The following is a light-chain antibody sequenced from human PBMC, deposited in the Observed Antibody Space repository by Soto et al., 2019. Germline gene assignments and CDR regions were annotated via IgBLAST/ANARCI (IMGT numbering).Light chain of an antibody. J-gene: IGKJ4*01. CDR3: QQIDSYPVT. CDR1: QGISTF. V-gene: IGKV1-9*01. Sequence: DIQLTQSPALLSASVGDKVTITCRASQGISTFLAWYQQKPGKAPNLLIYSASTLQSGAPSRFSGSGSGTDSTLTISSLQTEDCATYYGQQIDSYPVTFGGGTKVEMK. CDR2: SAS.